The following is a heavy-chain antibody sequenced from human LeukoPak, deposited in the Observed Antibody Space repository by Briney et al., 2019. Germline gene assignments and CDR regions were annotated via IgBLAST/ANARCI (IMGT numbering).Heavy chain of an antibody. J-gene: IGHJ6*02. V-gene: IGHV3-21*01. Sequence: GGSLRLSCAASGFTFSGYSVNWVRQAPGKGLEWVSSISSSTSYIYYADSVKGRFTISRDNAKNSLFLQMNSLRAEDTAVYYCARVGYYYGMDVWGQGTTVTVSS. CDR3: ARVGYYYGMDV. CDR1: GFTFSGYS. CDR2: ISSSTSYI.